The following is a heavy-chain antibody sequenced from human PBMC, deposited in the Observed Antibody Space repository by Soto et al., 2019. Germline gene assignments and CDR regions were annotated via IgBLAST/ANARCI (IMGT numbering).Heavy chain of an antibody. CDR1: GYTLTSYY. CDR3: ARVGPGDCSGGSCYPDY. CDR2: INPSGGST. Sequence: ASVKVSCKASGYTLTSYYVRWVRQAPGQGLEWMGIINPSGGSTSYAQKFQGRVTMTRDTSTSTVYMELSSLRSEDTAVYYCARVGPGDCSGGSCYPDYWGQGTLLTVSS. V-gene: IGHV1-46*03. J-gene: IGHJ4*02. D-gene: IGHD2-15*01.